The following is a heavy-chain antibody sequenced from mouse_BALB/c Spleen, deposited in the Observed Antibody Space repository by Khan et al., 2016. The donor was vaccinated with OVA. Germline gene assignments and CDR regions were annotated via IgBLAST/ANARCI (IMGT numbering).Heavy chain of an antibody. D-gene: IGHD1-1*01. CDR1: GYSITSGYR. J-gene: IGHJ1*01. Sequence: EVQLQESGPGLVKPSQSLSLTCSVTGYSITSGYRWNWIRQFPGNKLEWRGYISYDGSNNYNPSLKNRISITRDTSKNQFFLELNSVTTEDTATDYCARGGAVVPYWYFDVWGAGTTVTVSS. CDR3: ARGGAVVPYWYFDV. V-gene: IGHV3-6*02. CDR2: ISYDGSN.